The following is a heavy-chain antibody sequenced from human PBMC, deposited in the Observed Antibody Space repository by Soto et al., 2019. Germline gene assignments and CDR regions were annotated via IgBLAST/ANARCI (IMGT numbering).Heavy chain of an antibody. Sequence: ASVKVSCKASGYTFTSYDINWVRQATGQGLEWMGWMDPNSGNTGYAQKFQGRVTMTRNTSISTAYMELSSLRSDDTAVYYCARGGVFFFAAPTNPFDYWGQGTLVTVSS. J-gene: IGHJ4*02. CDR1: GYTFTSYD. D-gene: IGHD3-10*01. V-gene: IGHV1-8*01. CDR3: ARGGVFFFAAPTNPFDY. CDR2: MDPNSGNT.